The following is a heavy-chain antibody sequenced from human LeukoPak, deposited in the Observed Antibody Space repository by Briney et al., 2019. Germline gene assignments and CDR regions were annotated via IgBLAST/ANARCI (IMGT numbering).Heavy chain of an antibody. V-gene: IGHV4-31*03. Sequence: SETLSLTCTVSGVSISSGGYYWSWIRQHPGKGLEWIGYIYYSGSTYYNPSLKSRVTISVDTSKNQFSLKLSSVTAADTAVYYCAREKGELGMGFDYWGQGTLVTVSS. CDR3: AREKGELGMGFDY. J-gene: IGHJ4*02. CDR2: IYYSGST. CDR1: GVSISSGGYY. D-gene: IGHD7-27*01.